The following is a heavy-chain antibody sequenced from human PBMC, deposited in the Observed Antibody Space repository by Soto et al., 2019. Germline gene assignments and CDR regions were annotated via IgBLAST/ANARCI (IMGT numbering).Heavy chain of an antibody. CDR3: AKGGGSARDFDY. D-gene: IGHD1-26*01. J-gene: IGHJ4*02. Sequence: GGSLRLSCTGSGFTFGNYGMHWVRQAPGKGLEWVASTSYDGNNKYYADSLKGRFTISRDNSKKMVYLQMTSLGPEDTAVYYCAKGGGSARDFDYWGQGALVTVSP. V-gene: IGHV3-30*18. CDR2: TSYDGNNK. CDR1: GFTFGNYG.